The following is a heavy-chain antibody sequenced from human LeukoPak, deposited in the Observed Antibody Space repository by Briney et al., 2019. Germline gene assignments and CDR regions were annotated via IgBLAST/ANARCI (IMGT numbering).Heavy chain of an antibody. V-gene: IGHV4-31*03. CDR3: ARTDSSGYYSYWFDP. CDR1: GGSISSGGYY. CDR2: IYYSGST. D-gene: IGHD3-22*01. Sequence: SETLSLTCTVSGGSISSGGYYRSWIRQHPGKGLEWIGYIYYSGSTYYNPSLKSRVTISVDTSKNQFSLKLSSVTAADTAVYYCARTDSSGYYSYWFDPWGQGTLVTVSS. J-gene: IGHJ5*02.